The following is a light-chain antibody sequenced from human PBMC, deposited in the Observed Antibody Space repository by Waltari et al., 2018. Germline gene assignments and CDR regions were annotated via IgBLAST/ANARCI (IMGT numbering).Light chain of an antibody. CDR3: MQALQTPYT. Sequence: CNVYTFVDWYLQKPGQSPQLLIYLGSNRASGVPDRFSGSGSGTDFTLKISRVEAEDVGVYYCMQALQTPYTFGQGTKLEIK. J-gene: IGKJ2*01. V-gene: IGKV2-28*01. CDR1: CNVYTF. CDR2: LGS.